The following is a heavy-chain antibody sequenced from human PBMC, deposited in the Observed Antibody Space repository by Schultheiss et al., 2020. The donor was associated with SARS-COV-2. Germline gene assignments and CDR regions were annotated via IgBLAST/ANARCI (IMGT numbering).Heavy chain of an antibody. D-gene: IGHD6-19*01. J-gene: IGHJ1*01. V-gene: IGHV3-9*01. CDR3: AKDRYSSGWNFHH. CDR2: ISWNSGSI. CDR1: GFTFDDYA. Sequence: SLKISCAASGFTFDDYAMHWVRQAPGKGLEWVSGISWNSGSIGYADSVKGRFTISRDNAKNSLYLQMNSLRAEDTALYYCAKDRYSSGWNFHHWGQGTLVTVSS.